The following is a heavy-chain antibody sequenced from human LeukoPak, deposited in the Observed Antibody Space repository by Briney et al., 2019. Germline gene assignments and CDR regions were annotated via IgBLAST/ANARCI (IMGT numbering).Heavy chain of an antibody. Sequence: GGSLRFSCAASGFTASSNYMSWVRQAPGKGLEWVSVIYRGGSTYYADSVKGRFTISRDNSKNTLYLQMNSLRAEDTAVYYCARDHYDSSGYCHDYWGQGTLVTVSS. CDR1: GFTASSNY. V-gene: IGHV3-53*01. J-gene: IGHJ4*02. CDR2: IYRGGST. CDR3: ARDHYDSSGYCHDY. D-gene: IGHD3-22*01.